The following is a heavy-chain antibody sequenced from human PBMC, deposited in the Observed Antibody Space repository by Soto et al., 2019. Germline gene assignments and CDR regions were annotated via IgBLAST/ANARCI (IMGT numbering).Heavy chain of an antibody. D-gene: IGHD3-22*01. J-gene: IGHJ4*02. CDR1: GYSFTSYW. CDR2: IYPGDSDT. CDR3: ARLLYYYDSSGYSFDY. Sequence: GESLKISCKGSGYSFTSYWIGWVRQMPGKGLEWMGIIYPGDSDTRYSPSFQGQVTISADKSISTAYLQWSSLKASDTAMYYCARLLYYYDSSGYSFDYWGQGILVTVSS. V-gene: IGHV5-51*01.